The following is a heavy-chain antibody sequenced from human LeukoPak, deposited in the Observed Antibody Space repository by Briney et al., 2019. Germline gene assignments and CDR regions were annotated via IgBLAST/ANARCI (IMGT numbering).Heavy chain of an antibody. V-gene: IGHV3-11*01. Sequence: GGSLRLSCAASGFTFSDYYMSWIRQAPGKGLEWVSYISSSGSTIYYADSVKGRFTISRDNAKNSLYLQMNSLRAEDTAVYCCARDYTYYYDSSGYLSYWGQGTLVTVSS. CDR3: ARDYTYYYDSSGYLSY. CDR2: ISSSGSTI. J-gene: IGHJ4*02. D-gene: IGHD3-22*01. CDR1: GFTFSDYY.